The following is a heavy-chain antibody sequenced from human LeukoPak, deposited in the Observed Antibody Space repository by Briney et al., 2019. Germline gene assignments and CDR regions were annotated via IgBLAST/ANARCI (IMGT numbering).Heavy chain of an antibody. V-gene: IGHV3-7*04. Sequence: PGGSLRLSCVASGFTFGNFWMSWVRHSPGRELEWVANIHPEGDEKYHVESVMGRFTISRDNAESSLFLQMNGLRAEDTAVYYCARGDAFSGDHWSQGTLVTVSS. J-gene: IGHJ4*02. CDR2: IHPEGDEK. CDR3: ARGDAFSGDH. CDR1: GFTFGNFW.